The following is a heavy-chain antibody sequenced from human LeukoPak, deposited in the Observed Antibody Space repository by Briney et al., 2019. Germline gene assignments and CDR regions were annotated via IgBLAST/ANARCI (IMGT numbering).Heavy chain of an antibody. Sequence: ASVNVSCKASGGTFSSYAISWARQAPGQGLEWMGGIIPILGTANYAQKFQGRVTITADESTSTAYMELSSLRSEDTAVYYCARDPSYSRHGQKDCSSTSCYPKQDYEGDDYWGQGTLVTVSS. CDR2: IIPILGTA. J-gene: IGHJ4*02. D-gene: IGHD2-2*01. V-gene: IGHV1-69*01. CDR3: ARDPSYSRHGQKDCSSTSCYPKQDYEGDDY. CDR1: GGTFSSYA.